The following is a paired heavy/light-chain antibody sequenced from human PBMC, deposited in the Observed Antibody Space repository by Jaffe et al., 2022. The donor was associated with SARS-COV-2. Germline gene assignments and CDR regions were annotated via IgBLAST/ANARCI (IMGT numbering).Light chain of an antibody. V-gene: IGLV3-1*01. Sequence: SYELTQPPSVSVSPGQTASITCSGDKLGDKYACWYQQKPGQSPVLVIYQDSKRPSGIPERFSGSNSGNTATLTISGTQAMDEADYYCQAWDSSTLVFGGGTKLTVL. CDR2: QDS. J-gene: IGLJ2*01. CDR3: QAWDSSTLV. CDR1: KLGDKY.
Heavy chain of an antibody. CDR1: GGSISSGSYY. CDR3: ARDPGIAVAADHNYYYGMDV. J-gene: IGHJ6*02. D-gene: IGHD6-19*01. CDR2: IYTSGST. Sequence: QVQLQESGPGLVKPSQTLSLTCTVSGGSISSGSYYWSWIRQPAGKGLEWIGRIYTSGSTNYNPSLKSRVTISVDTSKNQFSLKLSSVTAADTAVYYCARDPGIAVAADHNYYYGMDVWGQGTTVTVSS. V-gene: IGHV4-61*02.